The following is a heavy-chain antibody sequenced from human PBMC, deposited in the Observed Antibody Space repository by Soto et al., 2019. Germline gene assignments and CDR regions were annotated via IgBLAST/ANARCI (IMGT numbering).Heavy chain of an antibody. V-gene: IGHV4-30-2*01. J-gene: IGHJ5*02. CDR2: ITRTGST. Sequence: QLQLQESGSGLVKPSQTLSLTCAVSGVSISSGDYFWSWIRHPPGKGLEWIGYITRTGSTYSNPFPRSRVTVQVDRAKNHYSLYLTSVTAEDTAVYYCARAISGVEVAAADPKGVDPCGQGTLVTVSA. CDR1: GVSISSGDYF. D-gene: IGHD2-15*01. CDR3: ARAISGVEVAAADPKGVDP.